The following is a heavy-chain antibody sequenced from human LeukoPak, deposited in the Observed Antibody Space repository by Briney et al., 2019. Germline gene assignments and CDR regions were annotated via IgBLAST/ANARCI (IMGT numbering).Heavy chain of an antibody. CDR1: GYTFTSYA. CDR2: INAGNGNT. Sequence: ASVKVSCKASGYTFTSYAMHWVRQAPGQRLEWMGWINAGNGNTKYSQEFQGRVTITRDTSASTAYMELSSLRSEDTAVYYCARGVNTYLWFGGDYMDVWGKGSTVTVSS. CDR3: ARGVNTYLWFGGDYMDV. J-gene: IGHJ6*03. D-gene: IGHD3-10*01. V-gene: IGHV1-3*03.